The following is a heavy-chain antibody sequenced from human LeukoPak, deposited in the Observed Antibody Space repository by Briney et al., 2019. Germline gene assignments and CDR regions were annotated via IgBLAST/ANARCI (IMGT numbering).Heavy chain of an antibody. D-gene: IGHD6-25*01. CDR2: IIPIFGTA. V-gene: IGHV1-69*05. J-gene: IGHJ3*02. Sequence: SVKVSCKASGGTFSSYAISWVRQAPGQGLEWMGGIIPIFGTANYAQKFQGRVTITTDESTSTAYMDLSSLRFEDTAVYYCARDGGSLGAFDIWGQGTMVTVSS. CDR1: GGTFSSYA. CDR3: ARDGGSLGAFDI.